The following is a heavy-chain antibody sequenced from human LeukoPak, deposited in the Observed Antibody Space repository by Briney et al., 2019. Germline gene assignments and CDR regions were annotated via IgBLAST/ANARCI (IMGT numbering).Heavy chain of an antibody. J-gene: IGHJ3*02. CDR1: GYTFTSYG. D-gene: IGHD3-22*01. CDR3: ARERITMILGPLFDI. V-gene: IGHV1-18*01. Sequence: ASVKVSCKASGYTFTSYGISWVRQAPGQGLEWMGWISAYNGNTNYAQKHQGRVTMTTDTSTSTAYMELRSLRSDDTAVYYCARERITMILGPLFDIWGQGTMVTVSS. CDR2: ISAYNGNT.